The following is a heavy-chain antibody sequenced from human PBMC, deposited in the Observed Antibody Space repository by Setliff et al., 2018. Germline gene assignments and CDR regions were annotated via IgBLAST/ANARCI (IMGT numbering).Heavy chain of an antibody. J-gene: IGHJ4*02. CDR1: GYTFTTYY. CDR2: INPGDGST. V-gene: IGHV1-46*01. Sequence: ASVKVSCKASGYTFTTYYMHWVRQAPGQGLEWMGVINPGDGSTTYAQKFQGRVNMTRDTSTNTVYMQLNSLRFEDRAVYYCARENTAKNFWGEESDYWGQGTLVTVS. CDR3: ARENTAKNFWGEESDY. D-gene: IGHD3-3*01.